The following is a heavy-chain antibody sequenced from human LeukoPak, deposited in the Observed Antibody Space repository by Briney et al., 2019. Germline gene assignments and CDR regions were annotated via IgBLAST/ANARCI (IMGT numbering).Heavy chain of an antibody. D-gene: IGHD3-10*01. CDR1: GGSFSAYY. V-gene: IGHV4-34*01. Sequence: PSETLSLTCAVYGGSFSAYYWSWIRQPPGKGLEWIGEINHSGSTNYNPSLKSRVVISVDTSKNQFSLNMNSVTAADTAVYYCARAVHYSGTSDQYTGGWYYFDFWGQGTLVTVSS. J-gene: IGHJ4*02. CDR2: INHSGST. CDR3: ARAVHYSGTSDQYTGGWYYFDF.